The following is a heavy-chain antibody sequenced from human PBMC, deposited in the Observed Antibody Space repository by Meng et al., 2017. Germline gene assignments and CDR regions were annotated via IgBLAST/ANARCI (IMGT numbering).Heavy chain of an antibody. D-gene: IGHD3-22*01. CDR3: ARESDSSGYYYRVDAFDI. CDR1: GGSISSYY. V-gene: IGHV4-59*01. CDR2: IYYSGST. J-gene: IGHJ3*02. Sequence: SETLSLTCTVSGGSISSYYWSWIRQPPGKGLEWIGYIYYSGSTNYNPSLKSRVTISVDTSKNQFSLKLSSVTAADTAVYYCARESDSSGYYYRVDAFDIWGQGTMVTVS.